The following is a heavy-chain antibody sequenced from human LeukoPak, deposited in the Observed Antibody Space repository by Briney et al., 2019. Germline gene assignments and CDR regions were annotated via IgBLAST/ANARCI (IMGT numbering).Heavy chain of an antibody. J-gene: IGHJ4*02. Sequence: GGSLRLSCAASGFTFSSHWMHWVRQAPGKGLVWVSRINSDGSRTSYADFVKGRFTISRDNAKNTLYLQVNSLRAEDTAVYYCARDRGSTEFDYWGQGTLVTVSS. CDR3: ARDRGSTEFDY. V-gene: IGHV3-74*01. CDR1: GFTFSSHW. D-gene: IGHD1-26*01. CDR2: INSDGSRT.